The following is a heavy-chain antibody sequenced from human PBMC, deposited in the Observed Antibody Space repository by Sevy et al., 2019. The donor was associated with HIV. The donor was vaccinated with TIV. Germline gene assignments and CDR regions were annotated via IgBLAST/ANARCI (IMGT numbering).Heavy chain of an antibody. CDR3: AKNRPPGGSYFSRHAMDV. D-gene: IGHD3-16*01. CDR2: ISSDGSYR. CDR1: GFTFSAYD. J-gene: IGHJ6*02. Sequence: GGSLRLSCAASGFTFSAYDMYWVRQAPGKGLEWVAIISSDGSYRYYADSVRGRFSMSKDNSKNTMYLQISALSIEDTAVYYCAKNRPPGGSYFSRHAMDVWGRGTTVTVSS. V-gene: IGHV3-30*18.